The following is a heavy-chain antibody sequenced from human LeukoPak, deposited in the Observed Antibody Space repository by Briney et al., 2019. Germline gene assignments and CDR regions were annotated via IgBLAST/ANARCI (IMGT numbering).Heavy chain of an antibody. J-gene: IGHJ3*02. Sequence: SETLSLTCTVSGGSISSGDYYWSWIRQPPGKGLEWIGYIYYSGSTYYNPSLKSRVTISVDTSKNQFSLKLSSVTAADTAVYYCARVPLPTYYYDSSGDDAFDIWDQGTMVTVSS. D-gene: IGHD3-22*01. V-gene: IGHV4-30-4*01. CDR3: ARVPLPTYYYDSSGDDAFDI. CDR1: GGSISSGDYY. CDR2: IYYSGST.